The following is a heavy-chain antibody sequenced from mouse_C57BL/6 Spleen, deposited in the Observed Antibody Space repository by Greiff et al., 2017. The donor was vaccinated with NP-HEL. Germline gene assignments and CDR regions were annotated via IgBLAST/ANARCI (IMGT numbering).Heavy chain of an antibody. V-gene: IGHV14-4*01. J-gene: IGHJ4*01. CDR1: GFNIKDDY. Sequence: VQLQESGAELVRPGASVKLSCTASGFNIKDDYMHWVKQRPEQGLEWIGWIDPENGDTEYASKFQGKATITADTSSNTAYLQLSSLTSEDTAVDYCTMITTVVRAMDYWGQGTSVTVSS. CDR2: IDPENGDT. D-gene: IGHD1-1*01. CDR3: TMITTVVRAMDY.